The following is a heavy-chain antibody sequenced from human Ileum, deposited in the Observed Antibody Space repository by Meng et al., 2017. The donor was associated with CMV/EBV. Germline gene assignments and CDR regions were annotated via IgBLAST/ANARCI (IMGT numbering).Heavy chain of an antibody. Sequence: GESLKISCAASGFTFSSYAMHWVRQAPGKGLEWVAVISYDGSNKYYADSVKGRFTISRDNSKNTLYLQMNSLRAEDTAVYYCARDIVVVPAAMGNSVDWFDPWGQGTLVTVSS. J-gene: IGHJ5*02. V-gene: IGHV3-30*04. CDR1: GFTFSSYA. CDR2: ISYDGSNK. D-gene: IGHD2-2*01. CDR3: ARDIVVVPAAMGNSVDWFDP.